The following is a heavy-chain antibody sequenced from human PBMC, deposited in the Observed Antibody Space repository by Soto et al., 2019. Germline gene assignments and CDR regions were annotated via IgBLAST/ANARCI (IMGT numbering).Heavy chain of an antibody. Sequence: GGSLRLSCAASGFTFSSYWMHWVRQGPGNGLVWVSRINPDGSDTSYADSVKGRFTISRDNAKNTLYLQMNSLRAEDTAVYFCVRGANAWVGVDYWGQGTLVTVSS. V-gene: IGHV3-74*01. J-gene: IGHJ4*02. D-gene: IGHD2-2*01. CDR1: GFTFSSYW. CDR3: VRGANAWVGVDY. CDR2: INPDGSDT.